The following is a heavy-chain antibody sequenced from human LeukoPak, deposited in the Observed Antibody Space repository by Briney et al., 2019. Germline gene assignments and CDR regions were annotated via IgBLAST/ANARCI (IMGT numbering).Heavy chain of an antibody. CDR1: GYRFTSYW. J-gene: IGHJ3*02. V-gene: IGHV5-51*01. CDR2: IYPGDSET. D-gene: IGHD3-22*01. CDR3: ARLDEGNYYYDSSGSFDI. Sequence: GESLKISCKGSGYRFTSYWIGWVRQMPGKGLEWMGIIYPGDSETKYSPSFQGQVTISADKSISTAYLQWSSLQASDTAMYYCARLDEGNYYYDSSGSFDIWGQGTMVTVSS.